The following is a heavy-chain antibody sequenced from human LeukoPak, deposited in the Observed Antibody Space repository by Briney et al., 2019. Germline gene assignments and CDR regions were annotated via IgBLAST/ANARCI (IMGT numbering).Heavy chain of an antibody. V-gene: IGHV4-34*01. CDR2: INHSGST. CDR1: DGSFSGCY. Sequence: SETLSLTCAVYDGSFSGCYWSWIRQPPGKGLEWIGEINHSGSTNYDPSLKSRVTISVDTSKNQFSLKLSSVTAADTAVYYCARDDSDYWGQGTLVTVSS. CDR3: ARDDSDY. J-gene: IGHJ4*02.